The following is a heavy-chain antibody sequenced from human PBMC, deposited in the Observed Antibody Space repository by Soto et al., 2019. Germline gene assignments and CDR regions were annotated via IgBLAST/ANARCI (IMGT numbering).Heavy chain of an antibody. V-gene: IGHV4-31*03. D-gene: IGHD2-2*01. J-gene: IGHJ5*02. CDR2: IYYSGST. Sequence: SETLSLTCTVSGGSISSGGYYWSWIRQHPGKGLEWIGYIYYSGSTYYNPSLKSRVTISVDTSKNQFSLKLSSVTAADTAVYYCARVGCISTSCNGPGSWFDPWGQGTLVTVSS. CDR1: GGSISSGGYY. CDR3: ARVGCISTSCNGPGSWFDP.